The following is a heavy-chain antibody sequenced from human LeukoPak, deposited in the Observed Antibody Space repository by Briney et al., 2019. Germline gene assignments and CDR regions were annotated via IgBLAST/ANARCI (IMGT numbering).Heavy chain of an antibody. CDR2: ISAYNGNT. CDR1: GYTFTSYG. J-gene: IGHJ4*02. D-gene: IGHD3-3*01. CDR3: ARDRGYDFWSGSGELDY. Sequence: GASVKVSCKASGYTFTSYGISCVRQAPGQGLEWMGWISAYNGNTNYAQKLQGRVTMTTDTSTSTAYMELRSLRSDDTAVYYCARDRGYDFWSGSGELDYWGQGTLVTVSS. V-gene: IGHV1-18*01.